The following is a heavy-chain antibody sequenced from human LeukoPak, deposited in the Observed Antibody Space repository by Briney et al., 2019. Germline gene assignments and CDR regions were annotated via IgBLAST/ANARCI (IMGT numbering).Heavy chain of an antibody. V-gene: IGHV3-48*03. CDR2: ISSSGNTI. Sequence: GGSLRLSCAASGFYFSGYEMNWVRQAPGKGLEWVSYISSSGNTIYYADSVKGRFTISRDNAKNSLYLQMNSLRAEDTAVYFCAGTKTLTIRPFDIWGQGTMVTVSS. CDR1: GFYFSGYE. CDR3: AGTKTLTIRPFDI. J-gene: IGHJ3*02. D-gene: IGHD3-10*01.